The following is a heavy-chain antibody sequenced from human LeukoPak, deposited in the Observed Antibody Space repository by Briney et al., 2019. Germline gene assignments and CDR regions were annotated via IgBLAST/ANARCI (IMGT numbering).Heavy chain of an antibody. J-gene: IGHJ4*02. CDR1: GGSISTYY. Sequence: PSETLSLTYTVSGGSISTYYWSWIRQPPGKGLEWIGYIYYSGSTNCNPSLKSRVTISVDTSKNQFSLKLSSVTAADTAVYSCARGRSGSSLYYFDYWGQGTLVTVSS. CDR2: IYYSGST. D-gene: IGHD1-26*01. CDR3: ARGRSGSSLYYFDY. V-gene: IGHV4-59*01.